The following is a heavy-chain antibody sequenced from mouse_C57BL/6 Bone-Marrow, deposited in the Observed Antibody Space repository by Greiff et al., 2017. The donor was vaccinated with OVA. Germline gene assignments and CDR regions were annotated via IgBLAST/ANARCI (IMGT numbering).Heavy chain of an antibody. CDR3: ALGDYYYAMDY. Sequence: VQLQQSGGGLVKPGGSLKLSCAASGFTFSDYGMHWVRQAPEKGLEWVAYISSGSSTIYYADTVKGRFTISRDNAKNTLFLQMTSLRSEDTAMYYCALGDYYYAMDYWGQGTSVTVSS. CDR1: GFTFSDYG. J-gene: IGHJ4*01. V-gene: IGHV5-17*01. CDR2: ISSGSSTI. D-gene: IGHD2-4*01.